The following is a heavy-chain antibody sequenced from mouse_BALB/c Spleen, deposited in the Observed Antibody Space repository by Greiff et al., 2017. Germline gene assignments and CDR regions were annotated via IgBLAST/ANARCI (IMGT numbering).Heavy chain of an antibody. J-gene: IGHJ4*01. CDR3: ARERGLRSEDTAMYYYAMDY. D-gene: IGHD1-2*01. CDR2: ISSGGSYT. V-gene: IGHV5-9-4*01. CDR1: GFTFSSYA. Sequence: EVMLVESGGGLVKPGGSLKLSCAASGFTFSSYAMSWVRQSPEKRLEWVAEISSGGSYTYYPDTVTGRFTISRDNAKNTLYLEMSSLRSEDTAMYYCARERGLRSEDTAMYYYAMDYWGQGTSVTVSS.